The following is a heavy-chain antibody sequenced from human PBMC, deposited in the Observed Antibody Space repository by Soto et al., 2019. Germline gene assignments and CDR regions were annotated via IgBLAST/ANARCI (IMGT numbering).Heavy chain of an antibody. CDR1: GGSISSYY. J-gene: IGHJ4*02. V-gene: IGHV4-59*08. CDR3: ARHATPHGASDY. CDR2: IYYNVNT. Sequence: PSETLSLTCTVSGGSISSYYWSWIRQPPGKGLEWIGYIYYNVNTNYNPSLKSRVTISVDTSKNQFSLKLSSVTAADTAVYYCARHATPHGASDYWGQGPLVTVSS. D-gene: IGHD2-15*01.